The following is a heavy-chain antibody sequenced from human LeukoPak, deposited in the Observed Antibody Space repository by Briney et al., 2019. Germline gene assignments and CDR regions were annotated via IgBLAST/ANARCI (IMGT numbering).Heavy chain of an antibody. CDR1: GFTFSSYA. D-gene: IGHD3-16*01. CDR2: MKGDRSEI. V-gene: IGHV3-7*01. CDR3: ARPAYTAAYDL. Sequence: GGSLRLSCAASGFTFSSYAMSWARQAPGKGLEWVANMKGDRSEIHYVDSVKGRFTISRDNARNSLFLQMNGLRPEDTAVYYCARPAYTAAYDLWGQGTMVTVSP. J-gene: IGHJ3*01.